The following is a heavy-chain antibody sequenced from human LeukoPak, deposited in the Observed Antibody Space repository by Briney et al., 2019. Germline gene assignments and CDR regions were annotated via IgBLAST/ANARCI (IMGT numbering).Heavy chain of an antibody. CDR1: GGSFSGYY. CDR3: ARANRVHYYYYGMDV. J-gene: IGHJ6*02. CDR2: INHSGST. V-gene: IGHV4-34*01. Sequence: SETLSLTCAVYGGSFSGYYWSWIRQPPGKGLEWIGEINHSGSTNYNPSLKSRVTISVDTSKNQFSLKLSSVTAADTAVYYCARANRVHYYYYGMDVWGQGTTVTVSS.